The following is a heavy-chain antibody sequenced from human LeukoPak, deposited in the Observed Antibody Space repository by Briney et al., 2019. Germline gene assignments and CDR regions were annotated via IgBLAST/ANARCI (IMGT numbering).Heavy chain of an antibody. V-gene: IGHV1-2*02. CDR1: GYTFTGYY. Sequence: AASVKVSCKASGYTFTGYYMHWVRQAPGQGLEWMGWINPNSGGTNYAQKFQGRVTMTRDTSISTAYMELSRLRSDDTAVYYCARDFYDSSGRGAFDIWGQGTMVTVSS. J-gene: IGHJ3*02. CDR2: INPNSGGT. D-gene: IGHD3-22*01. CDR3: ARDFYDSSGRGAFDI.